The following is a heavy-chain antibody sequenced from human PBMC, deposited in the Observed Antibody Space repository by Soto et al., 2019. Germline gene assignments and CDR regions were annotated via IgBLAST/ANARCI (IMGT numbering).Heavy chain of an antibody. CDR3: ARDRGYCSSTSCYLYYGMDV. CDR1: GGSISSGGYS. Sequence: LSLTCAVSGGSISSGGYSWSWIRQPPGKGLEWIGYIYHSGSTYYNPSLKSRVTISVDRSKNQFSLKLSSVTAADTAVYYCARDRGYCSSTSCYLYYGMDVWGQGTTVTVSS. V-gene: IGHV4-30-2*01. J-gene: IGHJ6*02. CDR2: IYHSGST. D-gene: IGHD2-2*01.